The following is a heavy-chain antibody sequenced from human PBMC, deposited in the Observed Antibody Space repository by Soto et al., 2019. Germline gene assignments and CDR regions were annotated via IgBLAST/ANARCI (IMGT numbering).Heavy chain of an antibody. D-gene: IGHD3-22*01. CDR2: ISDSGSSI. CDR1: GFTCNDYY. Sequence: GSLRLSCLASGFTCNDYYMTWFRHAPGKGLECISHISDSGSSIYYADSVKGRFTISRDNAMNSLYLHMNNLRAEDTAVYYCARDTAFIASGLFNPWGQGTLVTVSS. CDR3: ARDTAFIASGLFNP. J-gene: IGHJ5*02. V-gene: IGHV3-11*01.